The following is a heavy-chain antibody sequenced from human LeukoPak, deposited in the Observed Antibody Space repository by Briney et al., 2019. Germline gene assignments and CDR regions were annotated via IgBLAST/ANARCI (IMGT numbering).Heavy chain of an antibody. Sequence: ASVKVSCKASGYTSTSPDINWVRQAPGRGLEWLGWMNPRDNTGYAQKFRGRVTLTRDKSINTAYMELSSLRSEDTAVYYCARYTQHYGFDIWGQGTMVTVSA. J-gene: IGHJ3*02. V-gene: IGHV1-8*01. D-gene: IGHD3-3*02. CDR2: MNPRDNT. CDR1: GYTSTSPD. CDR3: ARYTQHYGFDI.